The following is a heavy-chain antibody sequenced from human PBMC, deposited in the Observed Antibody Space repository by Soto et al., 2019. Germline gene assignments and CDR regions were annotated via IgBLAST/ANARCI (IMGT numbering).Heavy chain of an antibody. CDR3: ARSPRTHYYYYGMDV. Sequence: GGSLRLSCAASGFTVSSNYMSWVRQAPGKGLEWVSVIYSRGRTYYADSVKGRFTISRDNSKNTLYLQMDSLRAEDTAVYYCARSPRTHYYYYGMDVWGQGTTVTVSS. CDR2: IYSRGRT. J-gene: IGHJ6*02. V-gene: IGHV3-53*01. CDR1: GFTVSSNY.